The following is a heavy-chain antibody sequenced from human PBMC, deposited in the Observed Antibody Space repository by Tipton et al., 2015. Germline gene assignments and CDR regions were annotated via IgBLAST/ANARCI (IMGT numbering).Heavy chain of an antibody. CDR2: IFHRGDT. Sequence: LRLSCDVSGYSISSGYYWGWIRQPPGKGLEWIGSIFHRGDTNYNPSLKSRVTISLDTSRNQFSLRLSSVTAADTAVYYCARKTTDSVSSYGDSLDNWGQGTPVTVSS. CDR1: GYSISSGYY. D-gene: IGHD4-17*01. J-gene: IGHJ4*02. CDR3: ARKTTDSVSSYGDSLDN. V-gene: IGHV4-38-2*01.